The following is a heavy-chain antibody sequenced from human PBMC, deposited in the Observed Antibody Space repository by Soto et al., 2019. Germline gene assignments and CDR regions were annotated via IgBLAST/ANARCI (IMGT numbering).Heavy chain of an antibody. D-gene: IGHD3-16*01. V-gene: IGHV1-69*01. CDR1: GGTFTNYA. CDR2: IIPMFGTS. J-gene: IGHJ6*02. CDR3: AGGVRTGNYGMDV. Sequence: QLQLVQSGAEVKKPGSSVKVSCKASGGTFTNYAISWVRQAPGQGLEWMGAIIPMFGTSSYAQKSHGTVTINANDSTSTAYMELRSLTFEDTAVYYCAGGVRTGNYGMDVWGQGTTVTVSS.